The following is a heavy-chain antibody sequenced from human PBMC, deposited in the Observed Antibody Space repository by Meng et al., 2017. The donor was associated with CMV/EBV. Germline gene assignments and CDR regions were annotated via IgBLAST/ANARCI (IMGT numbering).Heavy chain of an antibody. CDR3: AGRSVRITIFGVAHDAFDI. Sequence: GESLKISCAASGFTVSSNYMSWVRQAPGKGLEWVSVIYSGGSTYYADSVKGRFTISRDNSKNTLYLQMNSLRAEDTAVYYCAGRSVRITIFGVAHDAFDIWGQGTMVTVSS. CDR2: IYSGGST. CDR1: GFTVSSNY. J-gene: IGHJ3*02. V-gene: IGHV3-66*02. D-gene: IGHD3-3*01.